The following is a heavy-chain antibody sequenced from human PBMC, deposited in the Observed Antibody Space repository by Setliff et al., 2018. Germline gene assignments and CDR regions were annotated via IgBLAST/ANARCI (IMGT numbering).Heavy chain of an antibody. CDR1: GYTFTGYY. D-gene: IGHD2-2*01. J-gene: IGHJ4*02. CDR3: ARGPPDFVVVPAAAKFDF. Sequence: ASVKVSCKASGYTFTGYYMHWVRQAPGQGLEWMGIIDPSGDYTNYAQKFQGRVTMTTDTPTSTAYMELRSLRSDDTAVYYCARGPPDFVVVPAAAKFDFWGQGTLVTVSS. V-gene: IGHV1-46*01. CDR2: IDPSGDYT.